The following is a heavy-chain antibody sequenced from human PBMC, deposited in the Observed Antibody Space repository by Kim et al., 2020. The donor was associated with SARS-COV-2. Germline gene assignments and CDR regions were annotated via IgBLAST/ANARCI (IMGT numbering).Heavy chain of an antibody. V-gene: IGHV4-39*01. D-gene: IGHD6-25*01. Sequence: SETLSLTCNVSSGSIRSSNYYWGWTRQFPGKGLEWMGSIYYSGSTYYNPSLKSRVTISIDTSKNQFSLKMSSVPAADTALYYCARHPSSGLYLGAVDIWG. J-gene: IGHJ3*02. CDR2: IYYSGST. CDR1: SGSIRSSNYY. CDR3: ARHPSSGLYLGAVDI.